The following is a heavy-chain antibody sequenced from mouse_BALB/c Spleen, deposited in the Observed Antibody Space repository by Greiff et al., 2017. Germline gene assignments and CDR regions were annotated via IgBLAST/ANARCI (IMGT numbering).Heavy chain of an antibody. D-gene: IGHD4-1*02. CDR3: ARDFNWDGDWYFDV. Sequence: VKLMESGPGLVAPSQSLSITCTVSGFSLTSYGVHWVRQPPGKGLEWLGVIWAGGSTNYNSALMSRLSISKDNSKSQVFLKMNSLQTDDTAMYYCARDFNWDGDWYFDVWGAGTTVTVSS. V-gene: IGHV2-9*02. CDR1: GFSLTSYG. CDR2: IWAGGST. J-gene: IGHJ1*01.